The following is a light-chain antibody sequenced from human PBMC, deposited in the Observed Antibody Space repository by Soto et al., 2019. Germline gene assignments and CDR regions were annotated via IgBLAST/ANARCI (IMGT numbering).Light chain of an antibody. CDR3: SSYMTTSTVV. CDR2: EVT. J-gene: IGLJ2*01. Sequence: QSALTQPASVSGSPGQSITISCTGTSSDVGAYNYVSWYQHHPGKAPKLMIYEVTHRPSGVSTRFSGSKSGNTASLTISGLQTEDEADYYCSSYMTTSTVVFGGGTKLTVL. CDR1: SSDVGAYNY. V-gene: IGLV2-14*01.